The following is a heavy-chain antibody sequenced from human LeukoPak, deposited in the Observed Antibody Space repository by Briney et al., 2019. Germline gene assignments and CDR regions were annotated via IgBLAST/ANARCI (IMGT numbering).Heavy chain of an antibody. CDR3: TREIVAGSA. Sequence: GGSLRLSCTASGFTFGDYAMSCFRQAPGKGLEWVGFIRSKAYGGTTEYAASVKGRFTISRDDSKSIAYLQMNSLKTEDTAVYYCTREIVAGSAWGQGTLVTVSS. V-gene: IGHV3-49*03. J-gene: IGHJ5*02. CDR1: GFTFGDYA. CDR2: IRSKAYGGTT. D-gene: IGHD6-19*01.